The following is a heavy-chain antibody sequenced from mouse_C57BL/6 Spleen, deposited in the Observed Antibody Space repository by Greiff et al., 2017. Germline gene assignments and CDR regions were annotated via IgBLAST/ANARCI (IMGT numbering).Heavy chain of an antibody. CDR3: ARGGDSNYLYYCDY. Sequence: EVKLVESGGGLVKPGGSLKLSCAASGFTFSSYAMSWVRQTPEKRLEWVATISDGGSYTYYPDNVKGRFTISRDNAKNNLYLQMSHLKSEDTAMYYCARGGDSNYLYYCDYWGQGTTLTVSS. CDR2: ISDGGSYT. D-gene: IGHD2-5*01. V-gene: IGHV5-4*03. J-gene: IGHJ2*01. CDR1: GFTFSSYA.